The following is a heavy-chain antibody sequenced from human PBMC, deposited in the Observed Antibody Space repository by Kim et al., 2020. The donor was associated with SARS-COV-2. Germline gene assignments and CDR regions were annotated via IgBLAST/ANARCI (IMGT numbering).Heavy chain of an antibody. J-gene: IGHJ4*02. V-gene: IGHV3-43*01. CDR2: ISWDGGST. CDR3: AKDIGFLKIFDY. D-gene: IGHD3-16*01. Sequence: GGSLRLSCAASGFTFDDYTMHWVRQAPGKGLEWVSLISWDGGSTYYADSVKGRFTISRDNSKNSLYLQMNSLRTEDTALYYCAKDIGFLKIFDYWGQGTLVTVSS. CDR1: GFTFDDYT.